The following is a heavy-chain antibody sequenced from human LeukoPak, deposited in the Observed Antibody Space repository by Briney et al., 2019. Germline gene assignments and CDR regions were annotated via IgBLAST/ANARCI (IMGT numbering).Heavy chain of an antibody. CDR1: GYTFTGYY. J-gene: IGHJ4*02. CDR2: TSPYNDDT. Sequence: ASVKVSCKASGYTFTGYYIHWVRQAPGQGLEWMGWTSPYNDDTNYPQKIQGRVTMTTDTSTSTAYMELRSLRSDDTALYYCATEGGWQPTDYGDHVYWGQGTLVTVSS. V-gene: IGHV1-18*04. CDR3: ATEGGWQPTDYGDHVY. D-gene: IGHD4-17*01.